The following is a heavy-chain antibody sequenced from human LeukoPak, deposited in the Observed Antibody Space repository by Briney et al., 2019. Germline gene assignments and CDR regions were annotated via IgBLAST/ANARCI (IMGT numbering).Heavy chain of an antibody. CDR2: IKGKSGGGTT. CDR1: GLTFTNAW. D-gene: IGHD2-8*01. Sequence: GGSLRLSCAVSGLTFTNAWLSWVRQAPGKGLEWVGGIKGKSGGGTTDYAAPVTVRFILASDDSKRTLYMQRKSLKTEDTDVYYCTPDNGDLAFDIWGQGTMVTVSS. J-gene: IGHJ3*02. CDR3: TPDNGDLAFDI. V-gene: IGHV3-15*01.